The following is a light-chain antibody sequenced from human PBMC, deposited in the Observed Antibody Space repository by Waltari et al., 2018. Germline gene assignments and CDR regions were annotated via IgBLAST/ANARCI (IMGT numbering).Light chain of an antibody. CDR1: SSDVGPYHL. CDR2: EVG. J-gene: IGLJ1*01. Sequence: QSALTQPASVSGSPGQSITISCTGPSSDVGPYHLVSWFQRHPGKAPKLMIYEVGKRPSGVSNRFSGSKSGNTASLTISGLQAEDEADYYCCSYAGSGTFHVFGTGTKVTVL. V-gene: IGLV2-23*02. CDR3: CSYAGSGTFHV.